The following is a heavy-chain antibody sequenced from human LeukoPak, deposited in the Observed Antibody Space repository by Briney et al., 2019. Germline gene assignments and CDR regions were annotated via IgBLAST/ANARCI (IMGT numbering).Heavy chain of an antibody. J-gene: IGHJ5*02. V-gene: IGHV3-9*01. D-gene: IGHD6-19*01. CDR1: GFTFDDYA. Sequence: GGSLRLSCTASGFTFDDYAMHWVRQAPGKGLEWVSGISWNSGSIGYADSVKGRFTISRDNAKNSLYLQMNSLRAEDTALYYCARRTRVAVAGTGVVTGNWFDPWGQGTLVTVSS. CDR2: ISWNSGSI. CDR3: ARRTRVAVAGTGVVTGNWFDP.